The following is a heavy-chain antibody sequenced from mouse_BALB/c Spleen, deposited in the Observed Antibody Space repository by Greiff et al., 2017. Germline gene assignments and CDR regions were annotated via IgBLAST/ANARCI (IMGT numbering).Heavy chain of an antibody. Sequence: QVQLQQSGAELVKPGASVKLSCKASGYTFTSYYMYWVKQRPGQGLEWIGEINPSNGGTNFNEKFKSKATLTVDKSSSTAYMQLSSLTSEDSAVYYCTRGGYGMGYWGQGTSVTVSS. V-gene: IGHV1S81*02. CDR3: TRGGYGMGY. D-gene: IGHD2-14*01. J-gene: IGHJ4*01. CDR2: INPSNGGT. CDR1: GYTFTSYY.